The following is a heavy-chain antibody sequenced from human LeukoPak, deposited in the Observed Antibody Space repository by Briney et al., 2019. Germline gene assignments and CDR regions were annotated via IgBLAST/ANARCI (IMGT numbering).Heavy chain of an antibody. J-gene: IGHJ6*02. Sequence: PGGSLRLSCAASGFTFSSYGMHWVRQASGKGLEWVGRIRSKANSYATAYAASVKGRFTISRDDSKNTAYLQMNSLKTEDTAVYYCTSPFYYYGMDVWGQGTTVTVSS. V-gene: IGHV3-73*01. CDR3: TSPFYYYGMDV. CDR1: GFTFSSYG. CDR2: IRSKANSYAT.